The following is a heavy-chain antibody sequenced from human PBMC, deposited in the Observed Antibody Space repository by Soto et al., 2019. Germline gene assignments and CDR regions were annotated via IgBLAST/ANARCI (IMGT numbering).Heavy chain of an antibody. CDR3: ARVAEPREFGGRWYSDGPIYYFYYGMDV. D-gene: IGHD6-13*01. Sequence: ASVKVSCKASGYTFTSYAMHWVRQAPGQRLEWMGWINAGNSDTKYSQKFQGRVTITSDTSASTAYMELSSLRSEDTAVYYCARVAEPREFGGRWYSDGPIYYFYYGMDVWGQGTTVTVSS. CDR1: GYTFTSYA. J-gene: IGHJ6*02. CDR2: INAGNSDT. V-gene: IGHV1-3*01.